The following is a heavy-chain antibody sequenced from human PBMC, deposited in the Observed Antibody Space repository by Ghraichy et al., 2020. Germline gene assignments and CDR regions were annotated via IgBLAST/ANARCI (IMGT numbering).Heavy chain of an antibody. CDR2: IKQDGGEK. CDR1: GFTFTNYW. Sequence: LSLTCAASGFTFTNYWMSWVRQAPGKGLEWVANIKQDGGEKYYVDSVKGRFTISRDNAKNSLYLQMNSLRVEDTAVYYCARGRWFDYWGQGTLVTVSS. D-gene: IGHD2-15*01. J-gene: IGHJ4*02. V-gene: IGHV3-7*01. CDR3: ARGRWFDY.